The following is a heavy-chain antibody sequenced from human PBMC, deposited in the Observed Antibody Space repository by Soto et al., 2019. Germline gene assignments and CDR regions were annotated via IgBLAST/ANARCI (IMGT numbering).Heavy chain of an antibody. CDR3: VCGGNFFVY. CDR2: IDQDGSEK. Sequence: EEQLVESGGGLVQPGGSLRLSCAVSGFIFSTYWMTWVRQPPGQGLEWVANIDQDGSEKYYLDSVRGRFTISRDNAKNSLYLQMNSLRAEDTAVYYCVCGGNFFVYWGQGTLVTVSP. D-gene: IGHD3-16*01. CDR1: GFIFSTYW. J-gene: IGHJ4*02. V-gene: IGHV3-7*01.